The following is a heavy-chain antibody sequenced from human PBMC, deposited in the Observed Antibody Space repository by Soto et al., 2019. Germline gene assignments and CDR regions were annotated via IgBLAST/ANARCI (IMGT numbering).Heavy chain of an antibody. J-gene: IGHJ4*02. CDR2: ISATGGGT. V-gene: IGHV3-23*01. CDR1: GVKFSNYA. Sequence: GGSLRLSCSASGVKFSNYAMSWVRQAPGKGLEWVSLISATGGGTYYADSVKGRFTISRDNSHNTLYLQVHSLTAEDTAVYYCAKDRRAGGNSAFYFDFWGQGAQVTVSS. CDR3: AKDRRAGGNSAFYFDF. D-gene: IGHD3-16*01.